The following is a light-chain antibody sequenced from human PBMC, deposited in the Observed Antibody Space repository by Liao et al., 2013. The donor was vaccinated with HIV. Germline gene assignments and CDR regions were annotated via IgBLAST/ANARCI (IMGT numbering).Light chain of an antibody. CDR2: QDT. CDR3: QVWDSSSDHQV. CDR1: KLGDKY. J-gene: IGLJ1*01. Sequence: SYELTQPPSVSVSPGQTASITCSGHKLGDKYVSWYQQKPGQSPILVIFQDTNRPSGIPERFSGSNSGNTATLTISGTQAMDEADYYCQVWDSSSDHQVFGTGTKVTVL. V-gene: IGLV3-1*01.